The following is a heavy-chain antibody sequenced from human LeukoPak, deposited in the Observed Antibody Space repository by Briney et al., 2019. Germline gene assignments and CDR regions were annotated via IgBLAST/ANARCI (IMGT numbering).Heavy chain of an antibody. CDR1: RFTFNTYA. Sequence: GGSLRLSCVASRFTFNTYAVNWVRQAPGKGLEWVSAISSNGDFTYYADSVRGRFTISRDNSKNTVFLQMNGLRADDRAVYYCATVKRDCSGGTCYSYYYWGQGTLVTVSS. CDR2: ISSNGDFT. V-gene: IGHV3-23*01. D-gene: IGHD2-15*01. J-gene: IGHJ4*02. CDR3: ATVKRDCSGGTCYSYYY.